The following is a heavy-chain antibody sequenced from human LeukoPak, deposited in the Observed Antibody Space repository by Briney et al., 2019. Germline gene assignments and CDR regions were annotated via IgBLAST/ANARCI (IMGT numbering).Heavy chain of an antibody. J-gene: IGHJ5*02. D-gene: IGHD3-22*01. V-gene: IGHV3-33*01. CDR1: GFTFSSYG. CDR3: ARDSSGPMWFDP. CDR2: IWYDGSNK. Sequence: GGSLRLSCAASGFTFSSYGMHWVRQAPGKGLEWVAVIWYDGSNKYCADSVKGRFTISRDNSKNTLYLQMNSLRAEDTAVYYCARDSSGPMWFDPWGQGTLVTVSS.